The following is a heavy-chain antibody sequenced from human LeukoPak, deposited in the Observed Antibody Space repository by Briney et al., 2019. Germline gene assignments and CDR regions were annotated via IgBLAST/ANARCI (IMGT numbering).Heavy chain of an antibody. D-gene: IGHD4-17*01. CDR2: ISSSGSTI. V-gene: IGHV3-11*01. CDR1: GFTFSDYY. Sequence: PGGSLRLSCAASGFTFSDYYMSWIRQAPGKGLEWVSYISSSGSTIYYADSVKGRFTIPRDNAKNSLYLQMNSLRAEDTAVYYCARAFLYGDYWFDPWGQGTLVTVSS. J-gene: IGHJ5*02. CDR3: ARAFLYGDYWFDP.